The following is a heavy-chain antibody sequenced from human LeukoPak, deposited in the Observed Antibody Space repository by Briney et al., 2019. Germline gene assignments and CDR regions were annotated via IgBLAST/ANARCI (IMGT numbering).Heavy chain of an antibody. D-gene: IGHD5-12*01. CDR1: GGSVAPYY. J-gene: IGHJ3*02. CDR2: IHYSGST. Sequence: SETLSLTCSVSGGSVAPYYWNLIRQSPGKGLEWIGYIHYSGSTKYNPSLESRVTISVDTSRNQFSLKLNSVTAADTAVYYCARDDSDYDDAFLIWGQGTMVSVSS. CDR3: ARDDSDYDDAFLI. V-gene: IGHV4-59*02.